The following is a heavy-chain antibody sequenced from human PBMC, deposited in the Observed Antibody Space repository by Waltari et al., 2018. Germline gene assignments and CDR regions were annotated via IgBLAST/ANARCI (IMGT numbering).Heavy chain of an antibody. Sequence: QVQLQQWGAGLLKPSETLSLTFAVYGGSFSGYYWSWLRQPPGQGLEWIGKIDPSGNARYDPSQRSRVTKAVEASKSRFSLKLGNVAAAETAVYYCARHYRAADAFDIWGQGTMVTVSS. CDR3: ARHYRAADAFDI. CDR1: GGSFSGYY. J-gene: IGHJ3*02. CDR2: IDPSGNA. V-gene: IGHV4-34*01. D-gene: IGHD3-16*02.